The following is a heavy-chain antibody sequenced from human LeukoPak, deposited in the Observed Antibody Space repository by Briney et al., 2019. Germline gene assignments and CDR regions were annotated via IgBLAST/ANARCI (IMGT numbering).Heavy chain of an antibody. D-gene: IGHD3-9*01. Sequence: GESLKISCKGSGYSFTSSWIGWVRQMPGKGLEWMGIIYPCDSDTIYSPSFQGQVTISADKSISTAYLQWSSLKASDTAMYYCARQDYDILTGRPTNFDYWGQGTLVTVSS. J-gene: IGHJ4*02. CDR3: ARQDYDILTGRPTNFDY. CDR2: IYPCDSDT. CDR1: GYSFTSSW. V-gene: IGHV5-51*01.